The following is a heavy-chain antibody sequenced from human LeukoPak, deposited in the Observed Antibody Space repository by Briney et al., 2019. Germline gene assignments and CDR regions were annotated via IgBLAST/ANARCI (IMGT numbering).Heavy chain of an antibody. D-gene: IGHD3-22*01. CDR3: AIRGRGYDSSGYRY. V-gene: IGHV1-2*02. CDR2: INPNSGGT. CDR1: GHTFTGYY. Sequence: GASVKVSCKASGHTFTGYYMHWVRQAPGQGLEWMGWINPNSGGTNYAQKFQGRVTITRNTSISTAYMELSSLRSEDTAVYYCAIRGRGYDSSGYRYWGQGTLVTVSS. J-gene: IGHJ4*02.